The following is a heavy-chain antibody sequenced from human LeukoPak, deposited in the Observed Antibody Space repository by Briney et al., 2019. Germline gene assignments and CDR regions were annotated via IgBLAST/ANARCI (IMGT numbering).Heavy chain of an antibody. V-gene: IGHV3-30*04. CDR2: ISYDGSNK. D-gene: IGHD3-22*01. CDR3: ARDDYFTYYYDSSGKSAFDY. CDR1: GFTFSSYA. J-gene: IGHJ4*02. Sequence: GGSLRLSCAASGFTFSSYAMHGVRQAPGKGLEWVAVISYDGSNKYYADSVEGRFTISRDNSKNTLYLQMNSLRAEDTAVYYCARDDYFTYYYDSSGKSAFDYWGQGTLVTVSS.